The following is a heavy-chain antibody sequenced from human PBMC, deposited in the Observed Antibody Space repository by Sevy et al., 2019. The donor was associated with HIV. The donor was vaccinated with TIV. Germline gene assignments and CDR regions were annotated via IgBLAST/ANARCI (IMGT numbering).Heavy chain of an antibody. CDR2: INQDGNEK. Sequence: GGSLRLSCAAPGFTFSDSWMHWVRQAPGKGLEWVANINQDGNEKYYVDSVKGRFTISRDNAKNSLYLQMNSLRDDDTAVYYCATFSVGYWGQGTLVTVSS. J-gene: IGHJ4*02. V-gene: IGHV3-7*01. CDR3: ATFSVGY. CDR1: GFTFSDSW. D-gene: IGHD3-3*01.